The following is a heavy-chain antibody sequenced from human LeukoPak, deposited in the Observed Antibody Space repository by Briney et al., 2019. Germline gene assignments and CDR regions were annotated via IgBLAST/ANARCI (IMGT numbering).Heavy chain of an antibody. D-gene: IGHD4-11*01. J-gene: IGHJ4*02. CDR3: ARGPDYTNYVDS. Sequence: PSETLSLTCTVSGGSINSGGYYWSWIRQPAGKGLEWIGRISTRGITKYNPSLKSRVTIPVDTSKNQLSLNLSSVTAADTAVYYCARGPDYTNYVDSWGQGTLVTVSS. CDR2: ISTRGIT. V-gene: IGHV4-61*02. CDR1: GGSINSGGYY.